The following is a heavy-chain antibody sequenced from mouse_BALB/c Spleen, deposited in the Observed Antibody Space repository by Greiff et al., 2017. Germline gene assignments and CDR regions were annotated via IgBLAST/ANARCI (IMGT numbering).Heavy chain of an antibody. Sequence: VQLQQPGPELVKPGASVTVTCKASGYSFTDYNMYWVKQSHGKSLEWIGYIDPYNGGTSYNQKFKGKATLTVDKSSSTAFMHLNSLTSEDSAVYYCARYRGYDDEYYALDYWGEGTTVTVSS. D-gene: IGHD2-2*01. CDR3: ARYRGYDDEYYALDY. CDR2: IDPYNGGT. CDR1: GYSFTDYN. V-gene: IGHV1S135*01. J-gene: IGHJ4*01.